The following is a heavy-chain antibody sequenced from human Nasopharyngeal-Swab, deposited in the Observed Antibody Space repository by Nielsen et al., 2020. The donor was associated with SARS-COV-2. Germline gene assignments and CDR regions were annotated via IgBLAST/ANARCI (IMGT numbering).Heavy chain of an antibody. CDR1: GGSISSYY. D-gene: IGHD1-26*01. CDR2: FYYSGIT. Sequence: SETLSLTCTVSGGSISSYYLSWIRQSPGKGLEWIGYFYYSGITNYNLSLKSRVTILIDTSKNQFSLKLNSVTAADTAVYYCAREVVGGLVDSWGQGTLVTVSS. V-gene: IGHV4-59*12. CDR3: AREVVGGLVDS. J-gene: IGHJ4*02.